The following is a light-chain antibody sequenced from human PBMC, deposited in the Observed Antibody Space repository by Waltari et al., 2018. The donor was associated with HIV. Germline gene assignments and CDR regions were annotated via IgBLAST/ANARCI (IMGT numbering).Light chain of an antibody. Sequence: DIQMTQSPSFLSASVRDKVTITCRASQGISYNLRWYQQKPGKAPKRLIYAASTLQSGVPSRFSGSGSGTEFTLTISSLQPDDFATYYCLHHYDYPRTFGQGTKVEVK. CDR2: AAS. V-gene: IGKV1-17*01. J-gene: IGKJ1*01. CDR1: QGISYN. CDR3: LHHYDYPRT.